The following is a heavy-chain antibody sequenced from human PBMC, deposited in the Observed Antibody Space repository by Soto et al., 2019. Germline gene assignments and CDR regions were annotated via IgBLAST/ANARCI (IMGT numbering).Heavy chain of an antibody. CDR2: ISGSGGST. CDR3: ANEGQDEYCSSTSCYWLITHEHWGY. V-gene: IGHV3-23*01. J-gene: IGHJ4*02. Sequence: GGSLRLSCAASGFTFSSYAMSWVRQAPGKGLEWVSAISGSGGSTYYADSVKGRFTISRDNSKNTLYLQMNSLRAEDTAVYYCANEGQDEYCSSTSCYWLITHEHWGYWGQGTLVTVSS. D-gene: IGHD2-2*01. CDR1: GFTFSSYA.